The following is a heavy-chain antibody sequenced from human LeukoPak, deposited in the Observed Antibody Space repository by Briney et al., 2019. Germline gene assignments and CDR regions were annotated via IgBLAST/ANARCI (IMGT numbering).Heavy chain of an antibody. CDR3: ARDRGYSGYHDY. CDR1: GYTFTGYY. J-gene: IGHJ4*02. V-gene: IGHV1-2*06. CDR2: INPNSGGT. D-gene: IGHD5-12*01. Sequence: GASVKVSCKASGYTFTGYYMHWVRQAPGQGLEWMGRINPNSGGTNYAQKFQGRVTMTRDTSISTAYMELSRLRSDDTAVYYCARDRGYSGYHDYWGQRTLVTVSS.